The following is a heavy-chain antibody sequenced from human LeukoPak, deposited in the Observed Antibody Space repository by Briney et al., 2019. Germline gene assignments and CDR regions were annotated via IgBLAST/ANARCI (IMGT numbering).Heavy chain of an antibody. D-gene: IGHD3-10*01. V-gene: IGHV1-8*01. Sequence: ASVKVSCKASGYTFTSYDINWVRQATGQGLEWMGWMNPNSGNTVYAQKFQGRVTMTRNTSISTAYMELSSLRSEDTAVYYCARGFRGVIITAYYYYYYMDVWGKGTTVTVSS. CDR3: ARGFRGVIITAYYYYYYMDV. J-gene: IGHJ6*03. CDR1: GYTFTSYD. CDR2: MNPNSGNT.